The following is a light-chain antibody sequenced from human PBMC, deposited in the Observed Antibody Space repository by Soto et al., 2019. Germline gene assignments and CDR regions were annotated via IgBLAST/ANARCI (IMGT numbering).Light chain of an antibody. Sequence: EIVLTHSRGTLSLSPWERATLSSRASQSVRSNFLAWYQEKPGQAPRLLIYGAANRATGIPARFSGSGSGTDFTLTISNLEPEDFAVYYCQQHSHWPPWTFGQGTKVDIK. CDR3: QQHSHWPPWT. V-gene: IGKV3-11*01. CDR1: QSVRSNF. CDR2: GAA. J-gene: IGKJ1*01.